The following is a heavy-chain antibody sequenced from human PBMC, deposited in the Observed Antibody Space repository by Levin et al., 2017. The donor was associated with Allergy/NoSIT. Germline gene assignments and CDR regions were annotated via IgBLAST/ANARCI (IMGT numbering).Heavy chain of an antibody. CDR3: ARSQDDYGARGDFDY. J-gene: IGHJ4*02. Sequence: SETLSLTCTVSGGSISSYYWSWIRQPPGKGLEWIGYIYYSGSTNYNPSLKSRVTISVDTSKNQFSLKLSSVTAADTAVYYCARSQDDYGARGDFDYWGQGTLVTVSS. D-gene: IGHD4-17*01. CDR2: IYYSGST. CDR1: GGSISSYY. V-gene: IGHV4-59*01.